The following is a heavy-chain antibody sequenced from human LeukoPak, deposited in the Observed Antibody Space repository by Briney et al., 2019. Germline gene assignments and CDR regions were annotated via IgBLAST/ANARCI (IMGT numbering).Heavy chain of an antibody. D-gene: IGHD3-22*01. V-gene: IGHV3-23*01. CDR3: AKRGVVIRVILVGFHKEAYYFDS. Sequence: GGSLRLSCAVSGITLSNYGMSWVRQAPGKGLEWVAGISGSGGGTNYADSVKGRFTISRDNYKNTLYLQMNSLGAEDTAVYFCAKRGVVIRVILVGFHKEAYYFDSWGQGALVTVSS. CDR2: ISGSGGGT. CDR1: GITLSNYG. J-gene: IGHJ4*02.